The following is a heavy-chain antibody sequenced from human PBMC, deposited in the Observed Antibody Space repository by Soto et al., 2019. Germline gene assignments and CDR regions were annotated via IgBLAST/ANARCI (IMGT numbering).Heavy chain of an antibody. J-gene: IGHJ4*02. CDR3: ARSIVSSAYQPRSFDY. V-gene: IGHV5-51*01. CDR1: GYSFTSYW. Sequence: PGESLKISCKGSGYSFTSYWIGWVRQMPGKGLEWMGIIYPGDPDTRYSPSFQGQVTISADKSISTAYLQWSSLKASDTAMYYCARSIVSSAYQPRSFDYWGQGTQVTVSS. D-gene: IGHD3-22*01. CDR2: IYPGDPDT.